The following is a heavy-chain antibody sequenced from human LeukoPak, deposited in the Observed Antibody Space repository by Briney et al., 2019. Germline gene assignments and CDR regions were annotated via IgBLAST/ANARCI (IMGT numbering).Heavy chain of an antibody. CDR1: GGSISSGGYY. Sequence: SETPSLTCTVSGGSISSGGYYWSWIRQHPGKGLEWIGYIYYSGSTYYNPSLKSRVTISVDTSKNQFSLKLSSVTAADTAVYYCAREKPYGSGSYFDYWGQGTLVTVSS. CDR2: IYYSGST. CDR3: AREKPYGSGSYFDY. D-gene: IGHD3-10*01. J-gene: IGHJ4*02. V-gene: IGHV4-31*03.